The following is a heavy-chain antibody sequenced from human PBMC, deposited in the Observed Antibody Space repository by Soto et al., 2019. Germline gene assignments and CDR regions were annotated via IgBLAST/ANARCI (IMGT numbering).Heavy chain of an antibody. Sequence: GGSLRLSCAASGFTFSSYSMNWVRQAPGKGLEWVSSISSSSSYIYYADSVKGRFTISRDNAKNSLYLQMNSLRAEDTAVYYCARDLDSSGWFDYWGQGTLVTVSS. D-gene: IGHD6-19*01. V-gene: IGHV3-21*01. J-gene: IGHJ4*02. CDR1: GFTFSSYS. CDR3: ARDLDSSGWFDY. CDR2: ISSSSSYI.